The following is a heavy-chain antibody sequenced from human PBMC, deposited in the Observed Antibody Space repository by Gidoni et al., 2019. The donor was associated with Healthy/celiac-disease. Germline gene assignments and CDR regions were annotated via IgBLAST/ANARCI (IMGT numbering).Heavy chain of an antibody. V-gene: IGHV1-69*01. D-gene: IGHD4-17*01. J-gene: IGHJ6*02. CDR3: ARSDYGGNSYYFYYGMDV. CDR1: GGTYRSYA. Sequence: QVQLVQSAAEAKKRGSSVKVSSKASGGTYRSYAISWVRQAPGHGLEWMGGIIPIFGTADYAQRFQGRVTITAYESTSTAYMVLSSLRSEDTAVYYCARSDYGGNSYYFYYGMDVWGQGTTVTVSS. CDR2: IIPIFGTA.